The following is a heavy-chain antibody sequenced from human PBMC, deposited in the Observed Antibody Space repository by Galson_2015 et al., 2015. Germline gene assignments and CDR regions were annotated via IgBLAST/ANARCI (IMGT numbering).Heavy chain of an antibody. D-gene: IGHD2-2*01. CDR3: AKGPRHNIVVVPAAKPYYYYGMDV. Sequence: SLRLSCAASGFTFSSYAMSWVRQAPGKGLEWVSAISGSGGSTYYADSVKGRFTISRDNSKNTLYLQMNSLRAEDTAVYYCAKGPRHNIVVVPAAKPYYYYGMDVWGQGTTVTVSS. CDR1: GFTFSSYA. CDR2: ISGSGGST. J-gene: IGHJ6*02. V-gene: IGHV3-23*01.